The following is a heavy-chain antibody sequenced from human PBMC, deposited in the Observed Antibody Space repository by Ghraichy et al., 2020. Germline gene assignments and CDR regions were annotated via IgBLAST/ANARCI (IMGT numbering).Heavy chain of an antibody. D-gene: IGHD1-26*01. Sequence: ASVKVSCKVSGYTLTELSMHWVRQAPGKGLEWMGGFDPEDGETIYAQKFQGRVTMTEDTSTDTAYMELSSLRSEDTAVYYCATVPRWAGSYLPGAPYGMDVWGQGTTVTVSS. CDR3: ATVPRWAGSYLPGAPYGMDV. V-gene: IGHV1-24*01. CDR2: FDPEDGET. CDR1: GYTLTELS. J-gene: IGHJ6*02.